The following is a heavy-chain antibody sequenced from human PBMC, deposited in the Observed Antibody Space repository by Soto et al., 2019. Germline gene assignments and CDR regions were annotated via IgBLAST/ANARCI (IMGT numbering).Heavy chain of an antibody. CDR2: IIPIFGTA. CDR3: ARGGPGYYDSSGYPLLDY. D-gene: IGHD3-22*01. J-gene: IGHJ4*02. V-gene: IGHV1-69*01. CDR1: GGTFSSYA. Sequence: QVQLVQSGAEVKKPGSSVKVSCKASGGTFSSYAISWVRQAPGQGLEWMGGIIPIFGTANYAQKFQGRVTITADESTSTAYMELSGLRSEDTAVYYCARGGPGYYDSSGYPLLDYWGQGTLVTVSS.